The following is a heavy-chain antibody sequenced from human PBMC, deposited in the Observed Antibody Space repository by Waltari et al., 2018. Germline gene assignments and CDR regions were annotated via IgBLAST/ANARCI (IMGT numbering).Heavy chain of an antibody. J-gene: IGHJ4*02. CDR3: AREGRAGGRDVNYVY. Sequence: QVKLVQSGAEVKKPGSSVRVSCQTSGASINSSTITGVRQAPGQGLEWMGSILPILETPKYAQSLQDRLTITADESTNTAYMELSSLKSEDTAVYYCAREGRAGGRDVNYVYWGQGALVTVSS. D-gene: IGHD2-8*02. CDR2: ILPILETP. V-gene: IGHV1-69*08. CDR1: GASINSST.